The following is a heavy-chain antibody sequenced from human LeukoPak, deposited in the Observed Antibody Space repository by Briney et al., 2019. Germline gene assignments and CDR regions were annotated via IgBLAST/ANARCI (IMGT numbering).Heavy chain of an antibody. CDR3: ARDYGSGSCFRKNFDY. Sequence: GGSLRLSCAASGFTFSSYWMHWVRQAPGKGLVWVSRINSDGSSTSYADSVKGRFTISRDNAKNSLYLQMNSLRAEDTAVYYCARDYGSGSCFRKNFDYWGQGTLVTVSS. J-gene: IGHJ4*02. D-gene: IGHD3-10*01. V-gene: IGHV3-74*01. CDR2: INSDGSST. CDR1: GFTFSSYW.